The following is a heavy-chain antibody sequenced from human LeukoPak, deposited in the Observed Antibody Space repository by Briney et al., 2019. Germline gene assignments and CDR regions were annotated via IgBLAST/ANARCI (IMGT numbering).Heavy chain of an antibody. V-gene: IGHV3-23*01. CDR2: ISGSGGST. CDR1: GFTFSSYA. J-gene: IGHJ4*02. D-gene: IGHD3-22*01. Sequence: GGSPRLSCAASGFTFSSYAMSWVRQAPGKGLEWVSAISGSGGSTYYADSVKGRLTISRDNSKNTLYLQMNSLRAEDTAVYYCAKDRAYDSSGYYSQYFDYWGQGTRVTVSS. CDR3: AKDRAYDSSGYYSQYFDY.